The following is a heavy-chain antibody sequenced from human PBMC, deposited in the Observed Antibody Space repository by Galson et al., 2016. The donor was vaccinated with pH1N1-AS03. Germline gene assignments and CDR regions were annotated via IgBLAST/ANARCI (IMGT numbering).Heavy chain of an antibody. CDR2: IDPSVGST. J-gene: IGHJ4*02. V-gene: IGHV1-46*01. CDR3: ATDGSGTRGGFDY. CDR1: GYTLTRYY. Sequence: SVKVSCKASGYTLTRYYIHWMRQAPGQGFEWMGVIDPSVGSTTYAQNFQGRVTMTRDTATTTAYMELSSLKSHETGMYYCATDGSGTRGGFDYWGQGALITVSS. D-gene: IGHD3-10*01.